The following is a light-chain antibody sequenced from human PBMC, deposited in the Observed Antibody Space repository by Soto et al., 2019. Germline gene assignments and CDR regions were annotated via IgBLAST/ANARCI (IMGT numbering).Light chain of an antibody. Sequence: IVMTQSPAILSVSPGERATLSCRASQSVGRNLAWYQQQPGQAPRLLIYAASTRATAIPGRFSASGSGTEFSLTISSLQSEDFAVYYCQEYNKWPPGTFGQGTTVEIK. CDR3: QEYNKWPPGT. J-gene: IGKJ1*01. V-gene: IGKV3-15*01. CDR2: AAS. CDR1: QSVGRN.